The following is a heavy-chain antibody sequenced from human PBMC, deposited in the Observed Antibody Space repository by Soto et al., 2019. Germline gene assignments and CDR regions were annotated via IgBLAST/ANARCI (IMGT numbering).Heavy chain of an antibody. CDR1: GFTFSDYG. CDR2: ISYDGSKK. Sequence: QVQVVESGGGVVQPGRSLRLSCAASGFTFSDYGMHWVRQAPGKGLEWVAVISYDGSKKYYADSVKGRFTTSRDNSKNTLYLQMNSLRPEDTAVYYCAKVGEGWDYFDYWGQGTLVTVSS. V-gene: IGHV3-30*18. J-gene: IGHJ4*02. CDR3: AKVGEGWDYFDY. D-gene: IGHD2-21*01.